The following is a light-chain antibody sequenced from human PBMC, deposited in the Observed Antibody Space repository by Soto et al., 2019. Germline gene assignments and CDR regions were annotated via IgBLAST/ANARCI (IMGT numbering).Light chain of an antibody. V-gene: IGKV3D-20*02. CDR2: GSS. CDR1: QSISTSY. J-gene: IGKJ5*01. Sequence: IVLTQSPCTLSLSPGERATLSCRASQSISTSYLAWYQQKPGQAPRLLIYGSSSRATGIPDRFSGSGSGTDFALTISSLEPEDFAVYYCQQRSNFGQGTRLEIK. CDR3: QQRSN.